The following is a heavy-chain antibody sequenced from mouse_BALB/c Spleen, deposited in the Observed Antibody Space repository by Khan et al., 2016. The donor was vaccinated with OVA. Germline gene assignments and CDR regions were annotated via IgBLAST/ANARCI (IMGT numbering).Heavy chain of an antibody. V-gene: IGHV5-15*02. J-gene: IGHJ3*01. Sequence: EVELVESGGGLVQPGGSRKLSCAASGSTFIDYGMAWVRQTPGKGPVWIAFISSVAYSIYYAYTVTGRFPISRENAKNTLYLEMSSLSSDDTAMYYCVRGRFAYWGQGTLVTVTA. CDR3: VRGRFAY. CDR1: GSTFIDYG. CDR2: ISSVAYSI.